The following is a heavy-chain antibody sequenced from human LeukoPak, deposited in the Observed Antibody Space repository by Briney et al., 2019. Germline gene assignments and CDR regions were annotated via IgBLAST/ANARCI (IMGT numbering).Heavy chain of an antibody. D-gene: IGHD1-1*01. CDR2: IKQDASER. Sequence: GGSLRLSCAASGFTFSSYWMTWVLQAPGKGLEWVANIKQDASERYYVDSVKGRFTISRDNAKNSLYLQMNSLRAEDTAVYYCATPTAGTWHFDYWGQGTLVTVSS. J-gene: IGHJ4*02. V-gene: IGHV3-7*01. CDR3: ATPTAGTWHFDY. CDR1: GFTFSSYW.